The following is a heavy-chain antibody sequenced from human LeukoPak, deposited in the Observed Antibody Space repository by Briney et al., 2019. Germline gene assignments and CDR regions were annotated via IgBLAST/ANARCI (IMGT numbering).Heavy chain of an antibody. D-gene: IGHD3-22*01. CDR2: ISAYNGNT. CDR3: ARDPYQYYYDSSGPKGNWFDP. J-gene: IGHJ5*02. V-gene: IGHV1-18*01. Sequence: ASVKVSCKASGYTFTSYGISWVRQAPGQGLEWMGWISAYNGNTNYAQKLQGRVTMTTDTSTSTAYMKLRSLRSDDTAVYYCARDPYQYYYDSSGPKGNWFDPWGQGTLVTVSS. CDR1: GYTFTSYG.